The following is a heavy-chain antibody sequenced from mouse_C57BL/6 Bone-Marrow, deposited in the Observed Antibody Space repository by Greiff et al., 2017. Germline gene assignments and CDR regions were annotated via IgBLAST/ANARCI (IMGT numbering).Heavy chain of an antibody. V-gene: IGHV14-3*01. CDR1: GFNIKNTY. D-gene: IGHD1-1*01. J-gene: IGHJ4*01. CDR3: ALYYGSSYYAMDY. Sequence: DVKLQESVAELVRPGASVKLSCTASGFNIKNTYMHWVKQRPEQGLEWIGRIDPANGNTKYAPKFQGKATITADTSSNTAYLQLSSLTSEDTAIYYCALYYGSSYYAMDYWGQGTSVTVSS. CDR2: IDPANGNT.